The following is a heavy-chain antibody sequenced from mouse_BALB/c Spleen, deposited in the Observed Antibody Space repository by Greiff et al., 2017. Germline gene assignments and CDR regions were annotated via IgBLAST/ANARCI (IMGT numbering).Heavy chain of an antibody. CDR3: ARGLRWYFDV. J-gene: IGHJ1*01. Sequence: QVQLQQPGAELVMPGASVKMSCKASGYTFTDYWMHWVKQRPGQGLEWIGAIDTSDSYTSYNQKFKGKATLTVDESSSTAYMQLSSLTSEDSAVYYCARGLRWYFDVWGAGTTVTVSS. CDR1: GYTFTDYW. D-gene: IGHD1-1*01. CDR2: IDTSDSYT. V-gene: IGHV1-69*01.